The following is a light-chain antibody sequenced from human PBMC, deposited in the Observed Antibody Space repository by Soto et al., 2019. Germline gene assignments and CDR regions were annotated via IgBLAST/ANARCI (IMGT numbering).Light chain of an antibody. Sequence: DIVLTQSPLSLPVTPGEPASISCRSSQSLLHSNGYNYLDWYLQKPGQSPQLLIYLGSNRYSGVTDRFRGSGSGTDLTLKISRVEAEDVRVYYCMQALQSPRTFVQGTKVEFK. CDR2: LGS. CDR1: QSLLHSNGYNY. V-gene: IGKV2-28*01. J-gene: IGKJ1*01. CDR3: MQALQSPRT.